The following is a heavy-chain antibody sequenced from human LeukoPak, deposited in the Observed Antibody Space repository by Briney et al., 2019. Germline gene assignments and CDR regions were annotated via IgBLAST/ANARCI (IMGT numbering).Heavy chain of an antibody. CDR3: ARVLGESGWYYFDY. CDR1: GGSISSYY. D-gene: IGHD6-19*01. J-gene: IGHJ4*02. V-gene: IGHV4-59*01. Sequence: SETLSLTCTVSGGSISSYYWSWIRPPPGKGLEWIGYIYYSGSTNYNPSLKSRVTISVDTSKNQFSLKLSSVTAADTAVYYCARVLGESGWYYFDYWGQGTLVTVSS. CDR2: IYYSGST.